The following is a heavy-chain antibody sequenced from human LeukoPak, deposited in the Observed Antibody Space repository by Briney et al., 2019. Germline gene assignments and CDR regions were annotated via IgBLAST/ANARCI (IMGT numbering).Heavy chain of an antibody. CDR2: INAGNGNT. CDR1: GYTFTSYA. CDR3: ARGKRGLLWFGDLNRGNWFDP. J-gene: IGHJ5*02. D-gene: IGHD3-10*01. Sequence: GASVKVSCKASGYTFTSYAMHWVRQAPGQRLEWMGWINAGNGNTKYSQKFQGRVTITRDTSASTAYMELSSLRSEDTAVYYCARGKRGLLWFGDLNRGNWFDPWGQGTLVTVSS. V-gene: IGHV1-3*01.